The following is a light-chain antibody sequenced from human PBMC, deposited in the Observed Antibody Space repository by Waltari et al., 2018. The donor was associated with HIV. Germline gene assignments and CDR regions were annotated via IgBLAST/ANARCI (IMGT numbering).Light chain of an antibody. J-gene: IGLJ2*01. CDR1: SSNIGAGYD. Sequence: QSVLTQPPSVSGAPGQRVTISCTGSSSNIGAGYDVHWYQQLPGTAPKLVIYANDNRPSGVPDRFSGSKSGTSASLAITGLQAEDDADYYGQSYDSALSGSVFGGGTKLTVL. CDR2: AND. CDR3: QSYDSALSGSV. V-gene: IGLV1-40*01.